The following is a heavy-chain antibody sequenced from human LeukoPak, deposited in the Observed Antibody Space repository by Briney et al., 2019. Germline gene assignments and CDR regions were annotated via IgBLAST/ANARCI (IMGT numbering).Heavy chain of an antibody. CDR1: GGSISSGGYY. Sequence: SETLSLTCTVSGGSISSGGYYWSWIRQHPGKGLEWIGYIYYSGSTYYNPSLKSRVTISVDTSKNQFSLKLSSVTAADTAVYYCARGELAAAGSFDYWGQGTLVTVSS. CDR2: IYYSGST. J-gene: IGHJ4*02. D-gene: IGHD6-13*01. V-gene: IGHV4-31*03. CDR3: ARGELAAAGSFDY.